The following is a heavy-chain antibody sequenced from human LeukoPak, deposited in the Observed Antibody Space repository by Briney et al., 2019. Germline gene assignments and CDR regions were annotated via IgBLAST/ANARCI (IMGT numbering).Heavy chain of an antibody. D-gene: IGHD3-22*01. V-gene: IGHV3-21*06. CDR2: ISSSSSSI. CDR1: GFTFSSYS. J-gene: IGHJ4*02. CDR3: ARDSDYYDSRGSLGAY. Sequence: PGGSLRLSCAVSGFTFSSYSMNWVRQAPGKGLEWVSSISSSSSSIYYADSVKGRFSISRDNAKNSLYLQMNSLRAEDTAVYYCARDSDYYDSRGSLGAYWGQGTLVTVSS.